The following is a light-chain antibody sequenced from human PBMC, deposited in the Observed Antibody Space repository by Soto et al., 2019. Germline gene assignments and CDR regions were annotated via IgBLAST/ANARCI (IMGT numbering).Light chain of an antibody. J-gene: IGKJ2*01. Sequence: DIQMTQSPSSLSASVGDRVTITCRASQSISTYLNWYQQSPGKAPKLLIYAASSLQSGVPSRFSGSGSWTDFTLTISSLQPEDFATYYCQQSYSNPRTFGQGTKVDIK. V-gene: IGKV1-39*01. CDR2: AAS. CDR3: QQSYSNPRT. CDR1: QSISTY.